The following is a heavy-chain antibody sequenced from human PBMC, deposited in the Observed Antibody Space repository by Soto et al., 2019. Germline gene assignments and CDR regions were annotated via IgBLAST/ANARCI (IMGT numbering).Heavy chain of an antibody. Sequence: GASVKVSCKASGYTFTSYGISWVRQAPGQGLEWMGWISAYNGSTNYAQKLQGRVTMTTDTSTSTAYMELRSLRSDDTAVYYCARVVPNTKWEPYNYWGQGTLVTSPQ. CDR1: GYTFTSYG. CDR2: ISAYNGST. J-gene: IGHJ4*02. D-gene: IGHD1-26*01. V-gene: IGHV1-18*01. CDR3: ARVVPNTKWEPYNY.